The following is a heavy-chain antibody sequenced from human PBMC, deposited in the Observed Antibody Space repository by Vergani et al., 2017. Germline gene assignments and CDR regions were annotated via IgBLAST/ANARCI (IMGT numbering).Heavy chain of an antibody. CDR2: IKITGNST. CDR3: GGGSDNYD. Sequence: EVQLLQSEGAVVQPGGSLSLSCVASVFTFSSHAMSWFRQGHGQGLRWVSMIKITGNSTHYADSVKGRLTISRDNTKNTLYLQMNSLRVEDTAVYYCGGGSDNYDWCQGTLVTVFS. V-gene: IGHV3-23*01. CDR1: VFTFSSHA. D-gene: IGHD5-12*01. J-gene: IGHJ4*02.